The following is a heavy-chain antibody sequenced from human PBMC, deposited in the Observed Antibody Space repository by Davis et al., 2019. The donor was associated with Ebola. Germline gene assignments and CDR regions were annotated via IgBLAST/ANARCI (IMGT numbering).Heavy chain of an antibody. CDR3: ARLRDYGDFGDYYGMDV. D-gene: IGHD4-17*01. CDR2: VNHNGYT. Sequence: MPSETLSLTCAVSGASISSSNWWSWVRQPPGKGLEWIGQVNHNGYTNYNPALKSRVTTSLDKSKNHFSLTLNSVTAADTAVYYCARLRDYGDFGDYYGMDVWGQGTTVTVSS. V-gene: IGHV4-4*02. CDR1: GASISSSNW. J-gene: IGHJ6*02.